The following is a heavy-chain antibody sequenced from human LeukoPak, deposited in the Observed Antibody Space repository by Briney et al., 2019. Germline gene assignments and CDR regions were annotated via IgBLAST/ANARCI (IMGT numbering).Heavy chain of an antibody. Sequence: GGSLRLSCAASGFTFSSYAMSWVRQAPGKGLEWVSAISSSGGGTCHADSVKGRFTISRDNSNNTLYLQMNSLRGEDTAVYYCATWRDKAAVSWGQGTLVTGSS. CDR1: GFTFSSYA. V-gene: IGHV3-23*01. CDR3: ATWRDKAAVS. D-gene: IGHD6-13*01. CDR2: ISSSGGGT. J-gene: IGHJ5*02.